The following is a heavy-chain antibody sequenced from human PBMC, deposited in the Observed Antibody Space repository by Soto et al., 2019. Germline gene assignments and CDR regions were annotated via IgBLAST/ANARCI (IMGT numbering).Heavy chain of an antibody. CDR2: ISGSGGST. Sequence: GGSLRLSCAASGFTFSSYAMSWVRQAPGKGLEWVSAISGSGGSTYYADSVKGRFTISRDNSKNTLYLQMNSLRAEDTAVYYCAKDRVRFLEWLPAGYAGIDYWGQGTLVTVSS. V-gene: IGHV3-23*01. D-gene: IGHD3-3*01. CDR1: GFTFSSYA. CDR3: AKDRVRFLEWLPAGYAGIDY. J-gene: IGHJ4*02.